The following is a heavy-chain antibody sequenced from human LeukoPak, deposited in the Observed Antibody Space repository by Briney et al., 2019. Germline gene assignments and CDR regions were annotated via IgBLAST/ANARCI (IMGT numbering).Heavy chain of an antibody. CDR3: AKAPGGYGGELFDY. CDR2: ISWYSGSI. V-gene: IGHV3-9*03. D-gene: IGHD1-26*01. CDR1: GFTFDDYA. J-gene: IGHJ4*02. Sequence: PGGSLRLSCAASGFTFDDYAMHCVRHAPGEGREWVSGISWYSGSIGYADSVKGRFTISRDNAKNSLYLQMNSLRAEDMALYYCAKAPGGYGGELFDYWGQGTLVTVSS.